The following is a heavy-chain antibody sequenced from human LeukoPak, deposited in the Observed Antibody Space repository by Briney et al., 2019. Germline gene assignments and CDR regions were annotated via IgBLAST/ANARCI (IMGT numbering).Heavy chain of an antibody. V-gene: IGHV3-64*01. CDR2: ISSNGGST. Sequence: GGSLRLSCAASGFIFSSYAMHWVRQAPGKGLEYVSAISSNGGSTYYANSVMGRFTISRDNSKNTLYLQMGSLRAEDMAVYYCANVPLWFGGIDYWGQGTLVTVSS. D-gene: IGHD3-10*01. CDR1: GFIFSSYA. CDR3: ANVPLWFGGIDY. J-gene: IGHJ4*02.